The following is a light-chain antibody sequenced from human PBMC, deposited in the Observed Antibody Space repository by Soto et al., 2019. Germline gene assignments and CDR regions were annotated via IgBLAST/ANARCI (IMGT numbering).Light chain of an antibody. J-gene: IGKJ5*01. Sequence: DFRKSVDPCTLSAIVGDRVTITCRASRSISSWLAWYQQKPGKAPKLLIYKTSSLQSGVPSRFSGSGSGIEFTLTICGLQPDYLASYCCQLSNCYSTSFGHGTRVEIK. CDR2: KTS. CDR1: RSISSW. CDR3: QLSNCYSTS. V-gene: IGKV1-5*03.